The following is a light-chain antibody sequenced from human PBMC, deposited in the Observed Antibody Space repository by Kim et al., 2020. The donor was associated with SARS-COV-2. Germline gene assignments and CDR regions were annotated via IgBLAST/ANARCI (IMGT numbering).Light chain of an antibody. CDR2: GNS. J-gene: IGLJ3*02. V-gene: IGLV1-40*01. CDR3: QSYDSSLSGWV. Sequence: RVTIPCTGSSSNFGAGYDLLWYQQLPGTAPKLLIYGNSNRPSGVPDRFSGSKSGTSASLAITGLQAEDEADYYCQSYDSSLSGWVFGGGTQLTVL. CDR1: SSNFGAGYD.